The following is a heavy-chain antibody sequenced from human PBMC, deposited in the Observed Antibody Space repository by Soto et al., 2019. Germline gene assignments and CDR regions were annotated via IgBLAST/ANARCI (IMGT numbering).Heavy chain of an antibody. Sequence: SKTLSLTCAISGDSVSSNSAAWNWIRQSPSRGLEWLGRTYYRSKWYNDYAVSVKSRITINPATSKNQFSLQLNSVTSEYTSVYYCARVHYYDSSGPDAFDIWGQGTMV. D-gene: IGHD3-22*01. J-gene: IGHJ3*02. CDR2: TYYRSKWYN. V-gene: IGHV6-1*01. CDR3: ARVHYYDSSGPDAFDI. CDR1: GDSVSSNSAA.